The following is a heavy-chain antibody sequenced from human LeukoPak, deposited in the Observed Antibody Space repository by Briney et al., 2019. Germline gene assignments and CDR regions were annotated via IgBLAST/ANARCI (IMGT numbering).Heavy chain of an antibody. J-gene: IGHJ4*02. D-gene: IGHD2-15*01. CDR2: ISAYNGNT. CDR1: GYSLTSYG. CDR3: ARVPSGGPFDY. Sequence: PGASVKVSCKASGYSLTSYGISWVRQAPGQGLEWMGWISAYNGNTNYAQRLQGRATMTTDTSTSTAYMELRSLTSDDTAVYYCARVPSGGPFDYWGQGTLVTVSS. V-gene: IGHV1-18*01.